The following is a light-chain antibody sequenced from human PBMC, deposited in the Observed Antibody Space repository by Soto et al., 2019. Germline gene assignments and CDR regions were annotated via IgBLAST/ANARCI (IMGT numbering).Light chain of an antibody. CDR2: TND. V-gene: IGLV1-44*01. CDR1: SSNIGSNS. Sequence: QSVLTQPPSASVTPGQRVTISCSGSSSNIGSNSVNWYRQLPGTAPELLIYTNDQRPSGVPGRFSGSKSGSSASLAISGLQSEDEADYFCAAWDDSLKTYVFGTGTKVTVL. J-gene: IGLJ1*01. CDR3: AAWDDSLKTYV.